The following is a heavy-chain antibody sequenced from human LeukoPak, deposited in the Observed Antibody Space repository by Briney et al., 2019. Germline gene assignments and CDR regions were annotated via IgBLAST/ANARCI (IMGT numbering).Heavy chain of an antibody. CDR1: GGSVSSSSYY. J-gene: IGHJ4*02. CDR2: IYYSGST. CDR3: ARDSLRSGVFDY. Sequence: SETLSLTCSVSGGSVSSSSYYWGWIRQPPGKGLEWIGSIYYSGSTYYNPSLKSRVTISVDTSKNQFSLKLSSVTAADTAVYYCARDSLRSGVFDYWGQGTLVTVSS. D-gene: IGHD6-25*01. V-gene: IGHV4-39*07.